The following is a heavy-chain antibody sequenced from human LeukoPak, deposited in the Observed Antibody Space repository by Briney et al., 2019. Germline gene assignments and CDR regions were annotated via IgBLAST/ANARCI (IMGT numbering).Heavy chain of an antibody. V-gene: IGHV1-69*01. Sequence: SVKVSCKGSGGTFSNYGLSWVRQAPGQGLEWMGGIIPLLGSANHAQNFQGRVTITADESTSTAYMELSSLRSEDTAVYYCARGRYHSSDYLQNYFDYWGQGTLVTVSS. J-gene: IGHJ4*02. CDR2: IIPLLGSA. CDR3: ARGRYHSSDYLQNYFDY. CDR1: GGTFSNYG. D-gene: IGHD3-22*01.